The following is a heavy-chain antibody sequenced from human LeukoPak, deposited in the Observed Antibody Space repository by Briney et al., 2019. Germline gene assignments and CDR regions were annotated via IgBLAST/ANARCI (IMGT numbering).Heavy chain of an antibody. D-gene: IGHD2-15*01. CDR1: GFTFSSYA. CDR3: AKGGGSSCYSPSDY. CDR2: ISGSGTDT. Sequence: GGSLRLSCGGSGFTFSSYAMSWVRQAPGKGLEWVSAISGSGTDTFYANSVEGRFTISRDNPKNTLYLQMSSLRAEDTAVYYCAKGGGSSCYSPSDYWGQGTLVTVSS. J-gene: IGHJ4*02. V-gene: IGHV3-23*01.